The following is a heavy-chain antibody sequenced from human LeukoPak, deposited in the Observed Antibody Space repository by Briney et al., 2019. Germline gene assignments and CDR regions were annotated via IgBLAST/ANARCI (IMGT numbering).Heavy chain of an antibody. Sequence: ASVKVSCKASGGTFTSYAISWGRQAPGQGLEGMGGIIPIFGTANYAQKFQGRVTITTDESTSTAYMELSSLRSEDTAVYYCARAEGSYGDDWFDPWGQGTLVTVSS. D-gene: IGHD4-17*01. V-gene: IGHV1-69*05. CDR1: GGTFTSYA. CDR3: ARAEGSYGDDWFDP. J-gene: IGHJ5*02. CDR2: IIPIFGTA.